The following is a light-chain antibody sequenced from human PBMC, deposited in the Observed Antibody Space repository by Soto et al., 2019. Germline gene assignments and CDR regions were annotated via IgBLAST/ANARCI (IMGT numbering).Light chain of an antibody. Sequence: DVPMTQSPSSLSASIGDRVSMSCRASQSINTFLNWYQQKPGKAPHLLIYGASNLHSGVPSRFSGTGSVTDFTLTITGLQPDNFATYFCQQSYTTPAPTFGGGTVVDIK. CDR1: QSINTF. J-gene: IGKJ4*01. V-gene: IGKV1-39*01. CDR2: GAS. CDR3: QQSYTTPAPT.